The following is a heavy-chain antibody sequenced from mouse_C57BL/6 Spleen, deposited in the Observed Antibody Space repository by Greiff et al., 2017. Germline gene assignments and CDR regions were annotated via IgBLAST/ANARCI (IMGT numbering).Heavy chain of an antibody. J-gene: IGHJ4*01. CDR2: IRNKANGYTT. CDR1: GFTFTDYY. D-gene: IGHD1-3*01. Sequence: DVHLVESGGGLVQPGGSLSLSCAASGFTFTDYYMSWVRQPPGKALEWLGFIRNKANGYTTEYSASVKGRFTISRDNSQSILYLQMNALRAEDSATYYCARYPLGGSSYYYAMDYWGQGTSVTVSS. V-gene: IGHV7-3*01. CDR3: ARYPLGGSSYYYAMDY.